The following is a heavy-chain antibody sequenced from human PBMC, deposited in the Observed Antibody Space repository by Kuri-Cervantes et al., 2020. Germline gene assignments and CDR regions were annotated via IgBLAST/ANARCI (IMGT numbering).Heavy chain of an antibody. D-gene: IGHD2-15*01. CDR2: ISYDGEKT. V-gene: IGHV3-30*03. CDR3: ARVPGYCSGGSCYRLYYYYGMDV. CDR1: GFTFFRYD. J-gene: IGHJ6*02. Sequence: GGSLRLSCAASGFTFFRYDMVWVRQAPGKGLEWVGLISYDGEKTYYADSVKGRFTISRDNSKNTLYLQMNSLRAEDTAVYYCARVPGYCSGGSCYRLYYYYGMDVWGQGTTVTVSS.